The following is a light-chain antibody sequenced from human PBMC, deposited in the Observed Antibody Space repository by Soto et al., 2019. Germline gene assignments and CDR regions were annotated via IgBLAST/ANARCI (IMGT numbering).Light chain of an antibody. CDR1: SSDVGGYNY. J-gene: IGLJ2*01. Sequence: QSALTQPASVSGSPGQSITISCTGTSSDVGGYNYVSWYQQHPGKAPKLMIYDVSNRPSGVSNRFSCFKSGNTASLTISGLEAEEEDDYYCSSDTRNSNVVFGGGTKLTV. CDR2: DVS. CDR3: SSDTRNSNVV. V-gene: IGLV2-14*01.